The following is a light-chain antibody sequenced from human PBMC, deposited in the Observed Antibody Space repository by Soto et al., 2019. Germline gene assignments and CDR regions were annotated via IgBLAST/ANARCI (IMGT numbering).Light chain of an antibody. CDR3: QQYSSPDT. Sequence: DIVLTQSPGTLSLSPGERATLSCRASQSVSNNYLAWYQQKPGQAPRLLIYGASNRATGIPDRFSGSGSGKSSTLNISRLEAEDSVVYYCQQYSSPDTFGQGTKVEIK. V-gene: IGKV3-20*01. CDR1: QSVSNNY. CDR2: GAS. J-gene: IGKJ1*01.